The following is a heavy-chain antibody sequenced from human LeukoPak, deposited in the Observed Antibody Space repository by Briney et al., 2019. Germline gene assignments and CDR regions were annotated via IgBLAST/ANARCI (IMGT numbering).Heavy chain of an antibody. CDR3: AQRYSSSSFDY. Sequence: GGSLRLSCAAAGFTFSSYAMSWVRQAPGKGLEWVSAISGSGGSTYYADSVKGRFTISRDNSKNTLYLQMNSLRAEDTAVYYCAQRYSSSSFDYWGQGTLVTVSS. CDR1: GFTFSSYA. J-gene: IGHJ4*02. V-gene: IGHV3-23*01. CDR2: ISGSGGST. D-gene: IGHD6-6*01.